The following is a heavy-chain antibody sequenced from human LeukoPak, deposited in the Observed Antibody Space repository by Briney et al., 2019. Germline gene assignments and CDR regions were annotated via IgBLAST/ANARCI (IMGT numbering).Heavy chain of an antibody. Sequence: SETLSLTCTVSGGSISSYYWSWIRQPPGKGLEWIGYIYYSGSTNYNPSLKSRVTISVDTSKNQFSLKLTSVTAADTAVYYCARGTLNIPGEHGAFDYWGQGTLVTVSP. CDR3: ARGTLNIPGEHGAFDY. CDR1: GGSISSYY. D-gene: IGHD1-14*01. CDR2: IYYSGST. J-gene: IGHJ4*02. V-gene: IGHV4-59*08.